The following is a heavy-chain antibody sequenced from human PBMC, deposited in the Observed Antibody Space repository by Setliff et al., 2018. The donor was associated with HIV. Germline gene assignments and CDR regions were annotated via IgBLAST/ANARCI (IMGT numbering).Heavy chain of an antibody. Sequence: HPGGSLRLSCAASGFTVSSNYMSWVRQAPGKGLVWVSLIYSGGSTYYADSVKGRFTISRDNSKNTLYLQMNSLRPEDTAVYYCARATKTPYSSSWSIPGAFDIWGQGTMVTVSS. CDR1: GFTVSSNY. V-gene: IGHV3-53*01. CDR2: IYSGGST. CDR3: ARATKTPYSSSWSIPGAFDI. D-gene: IGHD6-13*01. J-gene: IGHJ3*02.